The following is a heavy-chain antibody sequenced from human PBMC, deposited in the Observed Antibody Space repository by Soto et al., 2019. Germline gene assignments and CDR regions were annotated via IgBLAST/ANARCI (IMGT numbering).Heavy chain of an antibody. Sequence: ASVKVSCKASGYSFTSYGITWVRQAPGQGLEWLGWISPYNDDTSYAQKLQGRVTMTTDTSTSTAYMELRSLRSDDTAVYYCAAALGYCSGGSGHPEYYMDVWGKG. CDR1: GYSFTSYG. CDR2: ISPYNDDT. CDR3: AAALGYCSGGSGHPEYYMDV. D-gene: IGHD2-15*01. J-gene: IGHJ6*03. V-gene: IGHV1-18*01.